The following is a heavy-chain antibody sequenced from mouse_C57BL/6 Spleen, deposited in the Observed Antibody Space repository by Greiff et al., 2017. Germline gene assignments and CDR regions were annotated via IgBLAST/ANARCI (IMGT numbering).Heavy chain of an antibody. V-gene: IGHV1-26*01. CDR3: ARSYYAMGY. CDR1: GYTFTDYY. J-gene: IGHJ4*01. CDR2: INPNNGGT. Sequence: EVQLQQSGPELVKPGASVKISCKASGYTFTDYYMNWVKQSHGKSLEWIGDINPNNGGTSYNQKFKGKATLTVDKSSSTAYMELRSLTSEDSAVYYCARSYYAMGYWGQGASVTVSS.